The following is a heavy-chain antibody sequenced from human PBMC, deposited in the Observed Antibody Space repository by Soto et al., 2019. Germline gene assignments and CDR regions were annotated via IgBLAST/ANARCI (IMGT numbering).Heavy chain of an antibody. CDR3: AAEGRWLQSGKGLDY. D-gene: IGHD5-12*01. CDR2: IYYSGST. V-gene: IGHV4-39*01. Sequence: SETVSLTCTVSGGSISSSSYYWGWIRQPPGKGLEWIGSIYYSGSTYYNPSLKSRVTISVDTSKNQFSLKLSSVTAADAAVYYCAAEGRWLQSGKGLDYWGQGTLVTVSS. J-gene: IGHJ4*02. CDR1: GGSISSSSYY.